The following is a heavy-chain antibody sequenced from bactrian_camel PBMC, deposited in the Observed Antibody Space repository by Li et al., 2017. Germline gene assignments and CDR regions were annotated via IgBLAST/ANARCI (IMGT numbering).Heavy chain of an antibody. Sequence: VQLVESGGGLVQPGGSLRLSCAASGFTFSNYAMGWVRQAPGKEREWVSTISVDGRTSYADSVEGRFTISKDRAKDTVYLQMDSLKPEDTAMYSCQTSGSSWCLANYRGRGTQVTV. CDR3: QTSGSSWCLANY. CDR1: GFTFSNYA. CDR2: ISVDGRT. D-gene: IGHD2*01. J-gene: IGHJ4*01. V-gene: IGHV3S40*01.